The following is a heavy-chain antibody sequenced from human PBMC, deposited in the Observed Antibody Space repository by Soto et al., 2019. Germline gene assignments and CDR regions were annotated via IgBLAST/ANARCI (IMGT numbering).Heavy chain of an antibody. J-gene: IGHJ4*02. CDR3: ARARPTIFGVVIRYYFDY. Sequence: QVQLQQWGAGLLKPSETLSLTCAVYGGSFSGYYWSWIRQPPGKGLEWSGEINHSGSTNYNPSLKSRVTISVDTSKNQFSLKLSSVTAADTAVYYCARARPTIFGVVIRYYFDYWGQGTLVTVSS. V-gene: IGHV4-34*01. CDR1: GGSFSGYY. D-gene: IGHD3-3*01. CDR2: INHSGST.